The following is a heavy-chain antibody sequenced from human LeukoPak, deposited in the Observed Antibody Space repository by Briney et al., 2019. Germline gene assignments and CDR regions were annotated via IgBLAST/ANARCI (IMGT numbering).Heavy chain of an antibody. V-gene: IGHV4-59*01. CDR1: GGSISSYY. CDR2: IYYSGST. CDR3: ARIVARENWFDP. D-gene: IGHD5-12*01. J-gene: IGHJ5*02. Sequence: PSETLSLTCTVSGGSISSYYWSWIRQPPGKGLEWIGYIYYSGSTNYNPSLKSRVTISVDTSKNQFSLKLSSVTAADTAVYYCARIVARENWFDPWGQGTLVTVSS.